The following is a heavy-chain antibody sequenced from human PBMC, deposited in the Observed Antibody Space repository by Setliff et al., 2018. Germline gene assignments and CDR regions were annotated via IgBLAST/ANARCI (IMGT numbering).Heavy chain of an antibody. V-gene: IGHV3-7*01. CDR3: ARGGDYCGGECYIPPPDSY. Sequence: GGSLRLSCEASGFTFSSNWMHWVRQAPGKGLEWVANIKEDGSEKYYADSVRGRFTISRDISKNTLYLQMNSLRPEDTAVYYCARGGDYCGGECYIPPPDSYWGQGTLVTVSS. CDR2: IKEDGSEK. J-gene: IGHJ4*02. CDR1: GFTFSSNW. D-gene: IGHD2-21*01.